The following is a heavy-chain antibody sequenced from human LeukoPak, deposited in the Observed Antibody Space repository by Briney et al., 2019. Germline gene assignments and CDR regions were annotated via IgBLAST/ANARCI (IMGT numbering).Heavy chain of an antibody. CDR1: GFTFSSYA. CDR2: ISWNSGGI. V-gene: IGHV3-9*01. Sequence: LRLSCAASGFTFSSYAMSWVRPAPGKGLEWVSGISWNSGGIGYADSVKGRFTISRDNAKNSLYLQMNSLRADDTALYYCAKGKKMTVAGLFDYWGQGTLVTVSS. CDR3: AKGKKMTVAGLFDY. D-gene: IGHD6-19*01. J-gene: IGHJ4*02.